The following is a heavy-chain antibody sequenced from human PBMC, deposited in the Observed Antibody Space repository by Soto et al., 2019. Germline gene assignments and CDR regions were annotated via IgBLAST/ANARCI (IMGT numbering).Heavy chain of an antibody. CDR1: GFTFSSYW. V-gene: IGHV3-7*01. J-gene: IGHJ4*02. Sequence: GGSLRLSCAASGFTFSSYWMSWVRQAPGKGLERVANIKQDGSEKYYVDSVKGRFTISRDNAKNSLYLQMNSLRAEDTAVYYCARAGYSSGWDFDYWGQGTLVTVSS. CDR3: ARAGYSSGWDFDY. CDR2: IKQDGSEK. D-gene: IGHD6-19*01.